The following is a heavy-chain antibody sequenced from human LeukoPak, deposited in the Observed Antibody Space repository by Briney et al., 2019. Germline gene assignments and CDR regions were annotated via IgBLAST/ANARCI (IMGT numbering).Heavy chain of an antibody. D-gene: IGHD2-2*01. J-gene: IGHJ3*02. CDR3: ARATRYCSSTSCGGGGFDI. V-gene: IGHV4-31*03. Sequence: PSETLSLTCTVSGGSISSGGYYWSWIRQHPGKGLEWIGYIYYSGSTYHNPSLKSRVTISVDTSKNQFSLKLNSVTAADTAVYYCARATRYCSSTSCGGGGFDIWGQGTMVTVSS. CDR1: GGSISSGGYY. CDR2: IYYSGST.